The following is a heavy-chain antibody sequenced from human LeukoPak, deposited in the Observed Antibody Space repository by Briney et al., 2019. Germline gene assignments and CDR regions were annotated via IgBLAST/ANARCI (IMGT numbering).Heavy chain of an antibody. CDR2: ISGSGGST. CDR1: GFTFSSYA. CDR3: AKDRGHVRAHAN. D-gene: IGHD3-10*01. J-gene: IGHJ4*02. Sequence: SGGSLRLSCAASGFTFSSYAMSWVRQAPGKGLEWVSAISGSGGSTYYADSVKGRFTISRDNSKNTLYLQMNSLRAEDTAVYYCAKDRGHVRAHANWGQGTLVTVSS. V-gene: IGHV3-23*01.